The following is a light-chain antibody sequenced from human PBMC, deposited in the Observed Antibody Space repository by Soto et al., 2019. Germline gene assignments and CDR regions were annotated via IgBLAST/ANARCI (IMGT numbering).Light chain of an antibody. Sequence: EIVMTQSPASLSVSPGDGATLSCWASQSVASNVAWYQQRPGQGPRHLIHGASTRAPGVPARFSGSWSGTACTHSISTLQPKDSAVYDCQQYHNWPPQYAFGQGTKLQIK. V-gene: IGKV3-15*01. CDR1: QSVASN. CDR2: GAS. J-gene: IGKJ2*01. CDR3: QQYHNWPPQYA.